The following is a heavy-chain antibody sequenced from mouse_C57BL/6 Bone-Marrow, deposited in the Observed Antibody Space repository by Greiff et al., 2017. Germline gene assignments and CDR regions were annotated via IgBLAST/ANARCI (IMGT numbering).Heavy chain of an antibody. CDR3: GREETMIRLN. J-gene: IGHJ3*01. Sequence: QVQLQQSGAELARPGASVKLSCKASGYTFTSYGISWVKQRTGQGLEWIGEIYPRSGNTYYNEKFKGKATLTADKSSSTAYMELSSLTSEDAAVYFCGREETMIRLNWGQGTLVTVSA. CDR2: IYPRSGNT. CDR1: GYTFTSYG. D-gene: IGHD2-4*01. V-gene: IGHV1-81*01.